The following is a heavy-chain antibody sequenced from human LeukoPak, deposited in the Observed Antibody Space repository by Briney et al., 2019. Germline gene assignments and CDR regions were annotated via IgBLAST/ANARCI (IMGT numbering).Heavy chain of an antibody. D-gene: IGHD5-12*01. Sequence: ASVKVSCKASGYTFTGYYMHWVRQAPGQGLEWMGWINPNSGGTNYAQKFQGRVTMTRDTSISTAYMELSRLRSDDTAVYYCARVATYSGYDYYFDYWGQGTLVTVSS. CDR1: GYTFTGYY. V-gene: IGHV1-2*02. CDR2: INPNSGGT. CDR3: ARVATYSGYDYYFDY. J-gene: IGHJ4*02.